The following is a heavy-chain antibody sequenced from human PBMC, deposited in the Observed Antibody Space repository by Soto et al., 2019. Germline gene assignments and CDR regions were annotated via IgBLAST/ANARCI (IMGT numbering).Heavy chain of an antibody. CDR2: IKSDGSST. CDR3: ARSDWFDP. J-gene: IGHJ5*02. CDR1: GFTFSTYW. V-gene: IGHV3-74*01. Sequence: PGGSLRLSCAASGFTFSTYWMHWVRQAPGKGLVWVSRIKSDGSSTNYADSVKGRFTISRDNAKNTLYLQMNSLRVEDTAVYYCARSDWFDPWGQGTLVTVSS.